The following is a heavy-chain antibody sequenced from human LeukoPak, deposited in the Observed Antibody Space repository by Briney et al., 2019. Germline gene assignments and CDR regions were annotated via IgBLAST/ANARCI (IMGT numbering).Heavy chain of an antibody. J-gene: IGHJ3*02. CDR3: ARDLVTVTKGFDI. D-gene: IGHD4-17*01. CDR1: GDSFSSHY. CDR2: ISHIGRT. Sequence: SETPSLTCAVSGDSFSSHYWTWIRRSPGTGLEWIGYISHIGRTNYNPSLKSRVTITIDTSKNQFSLKLRSVTAADTAVYYCARDLVTVTKGFDIWGQGTMVSVSP. V-gene: IGHV4-59*11.